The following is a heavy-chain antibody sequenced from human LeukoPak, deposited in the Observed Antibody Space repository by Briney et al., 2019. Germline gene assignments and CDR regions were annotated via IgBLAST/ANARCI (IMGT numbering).Heavy chain of an antibody. V-gene: IGHV3-9*01. CDR3: AKAPAITVAGDY. CDR1: GFTFDDYA. CDR2: ISWNSGIK. D-gene: IGHD6-19*01. Sequence: GRSLRLSCAASGFTFDDYAMHWVRQAPGKGLEWVSGISWNSGIKGYADSVKGRFTISRDNAKNSLYLQMNSLRAEDTALYYCAKAPAITVAGDYWGQGTLVTVSS. J-gene: IGHJ4*02.